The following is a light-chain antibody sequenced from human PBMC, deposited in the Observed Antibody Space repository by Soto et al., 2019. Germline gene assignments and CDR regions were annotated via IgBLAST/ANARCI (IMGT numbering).Light chain of an antibody. J-gene: IGKJ4*01. CDR1: QGISNY. CDR3: QKYKSAPRT. V-gene: IGKV1-27*01. Sequence: DVQMTQAPSSLSASVGDRVTISCRASQGISNYLAWYQQKPGKVPKLLIYAASIFQSGVPSRFSGSGSGTDFTLIISSLQSEDVATYYCQKYKSAPRTFGGETNVEIK. CDR2: AAS.